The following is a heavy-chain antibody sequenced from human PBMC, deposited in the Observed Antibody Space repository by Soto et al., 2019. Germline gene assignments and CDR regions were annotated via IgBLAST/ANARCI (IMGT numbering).Heavy chain of an antibody. V-gene: IGHV4-31*03. J-gene: IGHJ4*02. Sequence: SETLSLTCTVSGGSISSGGYYWSWIRQHPGKGLEWIGYIYYSGSTYYNPSLKSRVTISVDTSKNQFSLKLSSVTAADTAMYYCARPSNNYVAHWGQGTLVTVSS. CDR1: GGSISSGGYY. CDR3: ARPSNNYVAH. D-gene: IGHD4-4*01. CDR2: IYYSGST.